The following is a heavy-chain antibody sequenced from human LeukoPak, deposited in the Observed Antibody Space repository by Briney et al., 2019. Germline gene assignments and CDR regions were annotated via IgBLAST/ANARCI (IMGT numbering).Heavy chain of an antibody. D-gene: IGHD3-10*01. CDR1: GFTFSSFA. Sequence: GGSLRLSCAVSGFTFSSFAMSWVRQAPGKGLEWVSQISGNGTTTYYANSVRGRFTISRDNSKNMLYLQMNTLSADDTAVYFCAGGISMVRGADYWGQGTLVTVSS. CDR2: ISGNGTTT. CDR3: AGGISMVRGADY. J-gene: IGHJ4*02. V-gene: IGHV3-23*01.